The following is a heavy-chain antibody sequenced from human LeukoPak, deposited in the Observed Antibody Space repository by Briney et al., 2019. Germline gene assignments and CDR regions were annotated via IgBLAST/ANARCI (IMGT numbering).Heavy chain of an antibody. Sequence: SSETLSLTCAVYGGSFSGYYWSWIRQPPGKGLEWIGEINHSGSTNYNPSLKSRVTISVDTSKNQFSLKLNSVTAADTAVYYCARGGTVVVISIYYFDYWGQGTLVTVSS. D-gene: IGHD3-22*01. CDR1: GGSFSGYY. J-gene: IGHJ4*02. V-gene: IGHV4-34*01. CDR3: ARGGTVVVISIYYFDY. CDR2: INHSGST.